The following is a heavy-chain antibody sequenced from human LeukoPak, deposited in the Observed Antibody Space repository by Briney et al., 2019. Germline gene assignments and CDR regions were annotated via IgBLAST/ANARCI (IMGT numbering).Heavy chain of an antibody. Sequence: GASVKVSCKASGGTFSSYAISWVRQAPGQGLEWMGWISAYNGNTNYAQKLQGRVTMTTDTSTSTAYMELRSLRSDDTAVYYCARDLIPYDFWSGYYTLGYFDYWGQGTLVTVSS. CDR2: ISAYNGNT. V-gene: IGHV1-18*01. CDR3: ARDLIPYDFWSGYYTLGYFDY. J-gene: IGHJ4*02. D-gene: IGHD3-3*01. CDR1: GGTFSSYA.